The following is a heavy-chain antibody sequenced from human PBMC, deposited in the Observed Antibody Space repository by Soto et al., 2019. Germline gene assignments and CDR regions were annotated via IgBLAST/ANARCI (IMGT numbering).Heavy chain of an antibody. D-gene: IGHD1-26*01. CDR3: ARGVSAGVDY. V-gene: IGHV1-8*01. CDR2: MEPSTGTT. Sequence: ASVKVSCKASGYSFTSLDINWVRQTAGQGREWMGWMEPSTGTTGYAQKFQGRVTMTRDTSINTAYMELTTLTSDDTAFYYCARGVSAGVDYWGQGTLVTVSS. CDR1: GYSFTSLD. J-gene: IGHJ4*02.